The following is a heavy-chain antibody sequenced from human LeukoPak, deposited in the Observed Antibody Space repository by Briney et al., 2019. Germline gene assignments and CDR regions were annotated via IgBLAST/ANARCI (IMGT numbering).Heavy chain of an antibody. D-gene: IGHD3-10*01. Sequence: PSETQSLTCAVSGYSISRGYYWGWIRQAPGEGLECIESIDHSGSTQYNPSLNSRLIISVRTSKKHFSLKLSSVTAADTAVYFCARHPFDRVFFDYWGQGTLVTVSS. J-gene: IGHJ4*02. CDR2: IDHSGST. CDR3: ARHPFDRVFFDY. CDR1: GYSISRGYY. V-gene: IGHV4-38-2*01.